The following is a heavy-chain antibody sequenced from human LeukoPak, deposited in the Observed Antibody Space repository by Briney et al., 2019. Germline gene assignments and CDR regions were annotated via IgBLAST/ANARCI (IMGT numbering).Heavy chain of an antibody. J-gene: IGHJ3*01. D-gene: IGHD3-10*01. CDR1: GGSISSYY. CDR3: ARTYGSGNTIDAFDV. Sequence: SETLSLTCTVSGGSISSYYWSWIRQPPGEGLGWVGYIYYSGSTNYNPSLKSRVTISVDTSKTQFSLKLSSVPAADTAVYYCARTYGSGNTIDAFDVWGQGTTVTVSS. CDR2: IYYSGST. V-gene: IGHV4-59*12.